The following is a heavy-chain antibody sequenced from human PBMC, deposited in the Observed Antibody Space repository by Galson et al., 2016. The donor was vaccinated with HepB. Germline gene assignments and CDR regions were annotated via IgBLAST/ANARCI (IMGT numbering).Heavy chain of an antibody. D-gene: IGHD3-3*01. Sequence: SVKVSCKVSGGTFTSYAISWVRQAPGQGLEWMGGIIPIFGTANYAQKFQGRVTIIADEFTSTVYMELSNLRSEDTAVYYCARGQEWLPHDYWGQGTLVTVSS. CDR1: GGTFTSYA. CDR3: ARGQEWLPHDY. J-gene: IGHJ4*02. CDR2: IIPIFGTA. V-gene: IGHV1-69*13.